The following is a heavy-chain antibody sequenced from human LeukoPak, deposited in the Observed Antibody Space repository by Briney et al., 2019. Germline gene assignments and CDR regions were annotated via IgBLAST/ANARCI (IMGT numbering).Heavy chain of an antibody. D-gene: IGHD2-8*02. CDR3: ARVSGGVFEY. J-gene: IGHJ4*02. CDR1: GDSVSSNSVT. V-gene: IGHV6-1*01. Sequence: SQTLSLTCALSGDSVSSNSVTWNWIRQSPSRGLEWLGRTYYRSKWSNDYSESVKSLITINPDTSKNQFSLQLKSVTPEDTAVYYCARVSGGVFEYWGQGTLVTVSS. CDR2: TYYRSKWSN.